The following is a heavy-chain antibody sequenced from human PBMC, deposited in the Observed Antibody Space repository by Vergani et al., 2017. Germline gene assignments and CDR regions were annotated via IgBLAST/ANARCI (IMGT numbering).Heavy chain of an antibody. D-gene: IGHD2-8*01. Sequence: QEQLVESGGGVVQPGRSLRLSCAASGFTFSSYGMHWVRQAPGKGLEWVAVISYDGSNKYYTDSVKGRFTISRDNSKNTLYLQMNSLRAEDTAVYYCARSGYCAHGVCYMTYYYYMDVWGKGTAVTVSS. CDR1: GFTFSSYG. CDR3: ARSGYCAHGVCYMTYYYYMDV. CDR2: ISYDGSNK. J-gene: IGHJ6*03. V-gene: IGHV3-30*03.